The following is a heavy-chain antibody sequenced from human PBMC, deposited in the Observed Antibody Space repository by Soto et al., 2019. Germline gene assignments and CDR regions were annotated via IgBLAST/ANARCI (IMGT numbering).Heavy chain of an antibody. Sequence: ASVKVSCKASCYTFTNYGISWVRQAPGQGLEWMGWINPYNGNTNYEQRLQGRVTMTTSTSTSTAYMELRSLRYDDTAVYYCARDRSVWGQGTTVTVSS. CDR2: INPYNGNT. D-gene: IGHD3-16*02. CDR3: ARDRSV. V-gene: IGHV1-18*01. J-gene: IGHJ6*02. CDR1: CYTFTNYG.